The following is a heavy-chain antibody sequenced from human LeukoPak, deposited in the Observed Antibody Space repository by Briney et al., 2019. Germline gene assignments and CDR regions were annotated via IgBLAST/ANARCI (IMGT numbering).Heavy chain of an antibody. CDR3: ARVLAYYDSSGYRYFDY. CDR1: GYSISSGYY. CDR2: IYHSGST. J-gene: IGHJ4*02. D-gene: IGHD3-22*01. V-gene: IGHV4-38-2*02. Sequence: PSETLSLTCTVSGYSISSGYYWGWIRQPPGKGLEWIGSIYHSGSTYYNPSLKSRVTISVDTSKNQFSLKLSSVTAADTAVYYCARVLAYYDSSGYRYFDYWGQGTLVTVSS.